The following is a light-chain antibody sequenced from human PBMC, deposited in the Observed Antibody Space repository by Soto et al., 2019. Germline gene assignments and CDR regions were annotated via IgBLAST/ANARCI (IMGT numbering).Light chain of an antibody. CDR3: QSYDSSLSGSEV. J-gene: IGLJ1*01. V-gene: IGLV1-40*01. Sequence: QSVLTQPPSVSGAPGQRVTISCIGSSSNIGAGYDVHWYQQLPGTAPKLLIYGNGNRPSGVPDRFSGSKSGTSASLAITGLQAEDEADYYCQSYDSSLSGSEVFGTGTKLTVL. CDR2: GNG. CDR1: SSNIGAGYD.